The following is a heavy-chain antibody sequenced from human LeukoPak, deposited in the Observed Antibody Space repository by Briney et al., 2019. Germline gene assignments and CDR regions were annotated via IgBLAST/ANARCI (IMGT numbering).Heavy chain of an antibody. D-gene: IGHD5-12*01. V-gene: IGHV4-34*01. CDR3: AGGYSGYETFDY. CDR2: ISHSGST. Sequence: SETLSLTCAVYGGSFSGYYWSWIRQPPGKGLEWIGEISHSGSTNYNPSLKSRVTISVDTSKNQFSLELSSVTAADTAVYYCAGGYSGYETFDYWGQGTLVTVSS. CDR1: GGSFSGYY. J-gene: IGHJ4*02.